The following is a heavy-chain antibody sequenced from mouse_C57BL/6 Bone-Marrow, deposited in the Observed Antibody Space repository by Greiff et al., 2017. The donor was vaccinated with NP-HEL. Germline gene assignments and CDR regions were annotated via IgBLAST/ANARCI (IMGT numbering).Heavy chain of an antibody. CDR1: GFTFSSYA. CDR2: ISDGGSYT. D-gene: IGHD2-1*01. CDR3: ARGGKDY. V-gene: IGHV5-4*01. J-gene: IGHJ2*01. Sequence: DVHLVESGGGLVKPGGSLKLSCAASGFTFSSYAMSWVRQTPEKRLEWVATISDGGSYTYYPDNVKGRFTISRDNAKNNLYLQMSHLKSEDTAMYYCARGGKDYWGQGTTLTVSS.